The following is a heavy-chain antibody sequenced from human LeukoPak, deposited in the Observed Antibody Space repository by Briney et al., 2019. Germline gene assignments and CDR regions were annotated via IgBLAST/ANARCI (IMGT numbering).Heavy chain of an antibody. J-gene: IGHJ6*04. Sequence: GGALRLSCAASGFTFSGYEMNWVRQAAGKGLEWVSYISSSGSTIYYADSVKGRFTISRDNAKNSLYLQMNSLRAEDTAVYYCAELGITMIGGVWGKGTTVTISS. D-gene: IGHD3-10*02. V-gene: IGHV3-48*03. CDR3: AELGITMIGGV. CDR2: ISSSGSTI. CDR1: GFTFSGYE.